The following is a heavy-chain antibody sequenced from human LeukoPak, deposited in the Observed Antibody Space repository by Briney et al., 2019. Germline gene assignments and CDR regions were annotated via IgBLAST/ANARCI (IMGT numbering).Heavy chain of an antibody. J-gene: IGHJ4*02. CDR3: ARDGDIADAIYFDY. CDR2: ISSRGTIT. D-gene: IGHD6-13*01. V-gene: IGHV3-30*04. CDR1: SFAFSSYS. Sequence: GWSLRLSCAASSFAFSSYSMHWVRQAPGKGLEWVAVISSRGTITYYAASVKGRVTISRDNSKNTLYLQMNSLRAEDTAVYYCARDGDIADAIYFDYWGQGTLVSVSS.